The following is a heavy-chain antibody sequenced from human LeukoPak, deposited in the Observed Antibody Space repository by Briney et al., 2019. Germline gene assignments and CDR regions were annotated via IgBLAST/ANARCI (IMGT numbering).Heavy chain of an antibody. D-gene: IGHD2-15*01. CDR2: ISSSSSYI. Sequence: GGSLRLSCAASGFTFSSYSMNWVRQAPGKGLEWVSSISSSSSYIYYADSVKGRFTISRDNAKSSLYLQMNSLRAEDTAVYYCARDLAGYCSGGSCYTYYYYYMDVWGKGTTVTVSS. CDR1: GFTFSSYS. V-gene: IGHV3-21*01. CDR3: ARDLAGYCSGGSCYTYYYYYMDV. J-gene: IGHJ6*03.